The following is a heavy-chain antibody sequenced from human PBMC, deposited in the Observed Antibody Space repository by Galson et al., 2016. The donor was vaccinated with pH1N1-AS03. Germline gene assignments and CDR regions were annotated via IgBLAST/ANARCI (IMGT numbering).Heavy chain of an antibody. CDR2: VRYDVNNK. Sequence: SLRLSCAASGFTFSTYGMHWVRQAPGKGLEWVAFVRYDVNNKYYADSVKGRFTISRDNSKNTLYLQMNSLRAEDTAVYYCAKAPRSSCSGCACFGYFHYWGQGTLVTVSS. CDR3: AKAPRSSCSGCACFGYFHY. V-gene: IGHV3-30*02. CDR1: GFTFSTYG. J-gene: IGHJ4*02. D-gene: IGHD2-15*01.